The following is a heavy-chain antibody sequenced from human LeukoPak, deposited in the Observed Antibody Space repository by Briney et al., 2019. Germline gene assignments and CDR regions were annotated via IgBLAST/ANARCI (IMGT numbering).Heavy chain of an antibody. Sequence: PGGSLRLSCAASGFTFSSYEMNWVGQAPGKGLEWGSYISSSGSTIYYADSVKGRFTISRDNAKNSLDLKMHSLRAEDTAVYYCARVRTAAGTYGYYYGMDVWGQGTTVTVSS. CDR1: GFTFSSYE. J-gene: IGHJ6*02. D-gene: IGHD6-13*01. V-gene: IGHV3-48*03. CDR3: ARVRTAAGTYGYYYGMDV. CDR2: ISSSGSTI.